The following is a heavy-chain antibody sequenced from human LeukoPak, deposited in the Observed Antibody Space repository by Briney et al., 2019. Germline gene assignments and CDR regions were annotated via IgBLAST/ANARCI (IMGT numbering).Heavy chain of an antibody. Sequence: GGSLGLSCAASGFTVSSNYMSWVRQAPGKGLEWVSVIYSGGSTYYADSVKGRFTISRDNSKNTLYLQMNSLRAEDTAVYYCARSRDGYNDYWGQGTLVTVSS. D-gene: IGHD5-24*01. CDR2: IYSGGST. J-gene: IGHJ4*02. V-gene: IGHV3-53*01. CDR1: GFTVSSNY. CDR3: ARSRDGYNDY.